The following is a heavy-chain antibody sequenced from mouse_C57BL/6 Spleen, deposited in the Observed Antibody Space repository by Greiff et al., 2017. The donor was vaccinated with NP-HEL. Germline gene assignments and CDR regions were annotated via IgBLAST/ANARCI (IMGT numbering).Heavy chain of an antibody. CDR3: ARHSNYGGAMDY. J-gene: IGHJ4*01. Sequence: EVQVVESGGGLVQPGGSLKLSCAASGFTFSDYYMYWVRQTPEKRLEWVAYISNGGGSTYYPDTVKGRFTISRDNAKNTLYLQMSRLKSEDTAMYYCARHSNYGGAMDYWGQGTSGTVSS. V-gene: IGHV5-12*01. CDR2: ISNGGGST. CDR1: GFTFSDYY. D-gene: IGHD2-5*01.